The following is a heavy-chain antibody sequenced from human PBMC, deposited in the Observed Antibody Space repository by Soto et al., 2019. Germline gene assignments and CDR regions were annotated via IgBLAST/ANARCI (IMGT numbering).Heavy chain of an antibody. D-gene: IGHD5-18*01. V-gene: IGHV3-23*01. J-gene: IGHJ4*02. CDR1: GVTFSSYA. Sequence: GGALRISFAGSGVTFSSYASIWVRQAPGKGLEWVSTISGSDGRTYSTDSVKGRFTISRDNSRNTAYLQMNSLRVEDTAVYYCAKGVSQYTPLALFDYWGRGTLVNVSS. CDR2: ISGSDGRT. CDR3: AKGVSQYTPLALFDY.